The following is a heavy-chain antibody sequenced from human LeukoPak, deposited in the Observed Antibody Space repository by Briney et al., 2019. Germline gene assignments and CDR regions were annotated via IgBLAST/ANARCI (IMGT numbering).Heavy chain of an antibody. D-gene: IGHD2-15*01. CDR2: IYTSGST. CDR1: GGSISSYY. J-gene: IGHJ6*02. CDR3: ATSSPDCSGGSCYLDYYGMDV. Sequence: SETLSLTCTVPGGSISSYYWSWVRQPAGKGLEWIGRIYTSGSTNYNPSLKSRVTMSVDRPKNQFSLKLSSVTAADTAVYYCATSSPDCSGGSCYLDYYGMDVWGQGTTVTVSS. V-gene: IGHV4-4*07.